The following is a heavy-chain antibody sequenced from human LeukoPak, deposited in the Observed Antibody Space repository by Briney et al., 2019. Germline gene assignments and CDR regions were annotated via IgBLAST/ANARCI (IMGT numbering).Heavy chain of an antibody. CDR2: IYSGGNT. CDR3: ARRAGEYSHPYDY. CDR1: GFTVSSNS. V-gene: IGHV3-53*01. J-gene: IGHJ4*02. Sequence: GGSLRLSCTVSGFTVSSNSMSWVRQAPGKGLEWVSFIYSGGNTLYSDSVKGRFTISRDNSKNTLYLQMNSLRAEDTAVYYCARRAGEYSHPYDYWGQGTLVTVSS. D-gene: IGHD4-17*01.